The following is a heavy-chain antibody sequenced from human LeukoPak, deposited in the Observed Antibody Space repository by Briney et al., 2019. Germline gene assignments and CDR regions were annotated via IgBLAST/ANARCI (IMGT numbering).Heavy chain of an antibody. D-gene: IGHD3-22*01. Sequence: GGSLRLSCAASGFTFSNYALNWVRQAPGQGLEWVSYISSGGTTIYYADSVKGRFTISRDNSKNTLFLQMNSLRAEDTAVYYCAKDSGPYTSGYYGHWGQGTLVTVSS. CDR1: GFTFSNYA. J-gene: IGHJ4*02. CDR3: AKDSGPYTSGYYGH. CDR2: ISSGGTTI. V-gene: IGHV3-48*03.